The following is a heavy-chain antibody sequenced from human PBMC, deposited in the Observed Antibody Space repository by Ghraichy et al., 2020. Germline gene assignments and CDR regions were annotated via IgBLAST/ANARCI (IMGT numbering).Heavy chain of an antibody. D-gene: IGHD3-3*01. J-gene: IGHJ4*02. CDR2: IRQDGNEI. Sequence: GSLRLSCAASGFTFSNYWMSWVRQVPGKGLEWVAKIRQDGNEIYYVDSVKGRFTISRDNFKNSVYLQMSSLRAEDTAVYYCARAEKEWQLEYWGQGTLVTVSS. V-gene: IGHV3-7*01. CDR1: GFTFSNYW. CDR3: ARAEKEWQLEY.